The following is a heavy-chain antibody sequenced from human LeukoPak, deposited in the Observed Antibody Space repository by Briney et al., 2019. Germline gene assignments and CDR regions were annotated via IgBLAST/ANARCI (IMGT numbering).Heavy chain of an antibody. CDR3: ARDGSGSYYDPSFFDY. Sequence: GGSLRLSCAASGFTFSSYWMSWVRQAPGKGLEWVTNIKQDGSEKYYVGSVKGRFTISRDNAKNSLYLQMNSLRAEDTAVYYCARDGSGSYYDPSFFDYWGQGTLVTVSS. D-gene: IGHD1-26*01. V-gene: IGHV3-7*01. CDR1: GFTFSSYW. CDR2: IKQDGSEK. J-gene: IGHJ4*02.